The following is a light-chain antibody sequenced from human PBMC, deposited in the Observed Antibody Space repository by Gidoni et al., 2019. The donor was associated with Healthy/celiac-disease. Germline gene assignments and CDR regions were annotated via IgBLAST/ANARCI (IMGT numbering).Light chain of an antibody. V-gene: IGKV1-33*01. CDR2: DAS. CDR1: QDISNS. CDR3: QQYDNLPLT. J-gene: IGKJ5*01. Sequence: EIQIIQSPSFLSASVGDIVTITCKASQDISNSLNWYKHKPGKAPKLLIYDASNLETEIPSRFSGSVSWTDFTFTISSMQPEDSATYYFQQYDNLPLTFGQXTRLEIK.